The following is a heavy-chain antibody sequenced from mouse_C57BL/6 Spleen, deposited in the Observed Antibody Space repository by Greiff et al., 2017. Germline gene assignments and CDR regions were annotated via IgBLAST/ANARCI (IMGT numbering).Heavy chain of an antibody. V-gene: IGHV5-4*01. CDR2: ISDGGSYT. Sequence: VQLKESGGGLVKPGGSLKLSCAASGFTFSSYAMSWVRQTPEKRLEWVATISDGGSYTYYPDNVKGRFTISRDNAKNNLYLQMSHLKSEDTAMYYCARLITNYAMDYWGQGTSVTVSS. D-gene: IGHD2-4*01. J-gene: IGHJ4*01. CDR3: ARLITNYAMDY. CDR1: GFTFSSYA.